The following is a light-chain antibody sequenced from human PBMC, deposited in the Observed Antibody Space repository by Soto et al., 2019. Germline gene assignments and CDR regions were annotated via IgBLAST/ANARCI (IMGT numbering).Light chain of an antibody. Sequence: QSVLTQPASVSGSPGQLITISCTGASSDVGSYNLVSWYQQHPGKAPKLIIYEGNKRPSGISNRFSGSKSGNTASLTISGLQAEDEADYYCCSYAGGPRPVLFGGGTKLTVL. CDR1: SSDVGSYNL. CDR2: EGN. V-gene: IGLV2-23*01. CDR3: CSYAGGPRPVL. J-gene: IGLJ2*01.